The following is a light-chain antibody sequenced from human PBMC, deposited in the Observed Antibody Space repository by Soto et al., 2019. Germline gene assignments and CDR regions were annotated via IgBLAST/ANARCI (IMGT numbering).Light chain of an antibody. CDR1: QTLNDW. J-gene: IGKJ1*01. CDR3: QQYKYYWT. Sequence: DIQMTQSPSTLSASVGDRVTITCRASQTLNDWLAWYQHKRGQGPKPLIYATSKLETGVPPRFSGSGSGTEVTLTINGLQPDDSATYFCQQYKYYWTFGQGTKVEVK. CDR2: ATS. V-gene: IGKV1-5*03.